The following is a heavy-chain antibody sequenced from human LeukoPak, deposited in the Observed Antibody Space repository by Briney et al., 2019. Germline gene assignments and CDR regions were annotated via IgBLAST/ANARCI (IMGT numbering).Heavy chain of an antibody. CDR2: ISDDGSNK. CDR1: GFTFSSYG. Sequence: GGSLRLSCAASGFTFSSYGMHWVRQAPGKGLEWVAVISDDGSNKYFADSVKGRFTISRDNSKNTLYLQMNSLGAEDTAVYYCAKEGRYGDYVNNWGQGTLVTVSS. CDR3: AKEGRYGDYVNN. V-gene: IGHV3-30*18. J-gene: IGHJ4*02. D-gene: IGHD4-17*01.